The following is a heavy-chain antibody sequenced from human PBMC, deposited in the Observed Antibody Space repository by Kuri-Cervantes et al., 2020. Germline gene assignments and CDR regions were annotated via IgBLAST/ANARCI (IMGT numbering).Heavy chain of an antibody. Sequence: SETLSLTCAVYGGSFSGYYWSWIRQPPGKGLEWIGEINHSGSTNYNPSLKSRVTISEDTSKNQLSLKLSSVTAADTAVYYCARYCSTSSCYVGQNDAFDIWGQGTMVTVSS. D-gene: IGHD2-2*01. V-gene: IGHV4-34*01. CDR3: ARYCSTSSCYVGQNDAFDI. J-gene: IGHJ3*02. CDR1: GGSFSGYY. CDR2: INHSGST.